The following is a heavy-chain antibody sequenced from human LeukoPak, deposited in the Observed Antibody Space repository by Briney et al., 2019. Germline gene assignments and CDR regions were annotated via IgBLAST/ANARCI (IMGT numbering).Heavy chain of an antibody. CDR1: GFTFSSYA. J-gene: IGHJ4*02. D-gene: IGHD5-18*01. CDR2: ISGSGGST. V-gene: IGHV3-23*01. Sequence: AGGSLRLSCAASGFTFSSYAMSWVRQAPGKGLEWVSAISGSGGSTYYTDSVKGRFTISRGNSKNTLYLQMNSLRAEDTAVYYCAKRIGYSYGPGMFDYWGQGTLVTVSS. CDR3: AKRIGYSYGPGMFDY.